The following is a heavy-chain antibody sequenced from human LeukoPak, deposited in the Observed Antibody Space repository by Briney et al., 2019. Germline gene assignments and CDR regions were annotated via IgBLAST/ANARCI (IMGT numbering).Heavy chain of an antibody. J-gene: IGHJ5*02. Sequence: SQTLSLTCTVSGGSISSGDYYWSWIRQPPGKGLEWIGYIYYSGSTYYNPSLKSRVTISVDTSKNQFSLKLSSVTAADTAVYYCASSPPGLLWFGEASHNWFDPWGQGTLVTVSS. CDR3: ASSPPGLLWFGEASHNWFDP. V-gene: IGHV4-30-4*01. CDR2: IYYSGST. CDR1: GGSISSGDYY. D-gene: IGHD3-10*01.